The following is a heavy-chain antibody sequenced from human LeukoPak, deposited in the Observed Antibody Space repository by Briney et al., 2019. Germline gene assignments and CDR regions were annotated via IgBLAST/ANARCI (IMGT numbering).Heavy chain of an antibody. CDR2: IYYSGST. CDR3: ARGRGYCSGGSCYSFDY. Sequence: SETLSLTCTVSGGSISSYYWSWIRQPPGKGLEWIGYIYYSGSTNYNPSLKSRVTISVDTSKNQFSLKLSSVTAADTAVYYCARGRGYCSGGSCYSFDYWGQGTLVTVSS. CDR1: GGSISSYY. D-gene: IGHD2-15*01. J-gene: IGHJ4*02. V-gene: IGHV4-59*01.